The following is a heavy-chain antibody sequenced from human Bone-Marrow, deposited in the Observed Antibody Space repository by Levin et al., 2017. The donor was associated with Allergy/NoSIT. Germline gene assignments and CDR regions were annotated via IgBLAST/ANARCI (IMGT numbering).Heavy chain of an antibody. Sequence: SQTLSLTCTVSGVSFTLYFWSCIRQPPGKGLEWIGYIYYTGSTNYNPSLKSRVTISLDKSKNQFSLKLSSVTAADTAVYYCARHSGSSRGYFDYWGQGTLVTVSS. V-gene: IGHV4-59*01. D-gene: IGHD1-26*01. J-gene: IGHJ4*02. CDR3: ARHSGSSRGYFDY. CDR1: GVSFTLYF. CDR2: IYYTGST.